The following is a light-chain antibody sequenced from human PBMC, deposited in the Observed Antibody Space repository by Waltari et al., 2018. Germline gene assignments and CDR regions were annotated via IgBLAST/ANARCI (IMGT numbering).Light chain of an antibody. V-gene: IGLV2-14*03. CDR2: DVS. CDR3: SSYTSIIPPFL. CDR1: SSALGGYSF. Sequence: QSALTQPASVSGSSGQSITISCTRSSSALGGYSFVSWYQHHPGKAPKLIIYDVSHRPSRPSNRSSGSKTGNTASLTIARLQPEDEADYSCSSYTSIIPPFLFATGTKV. J-gene: IGLJ1*01.